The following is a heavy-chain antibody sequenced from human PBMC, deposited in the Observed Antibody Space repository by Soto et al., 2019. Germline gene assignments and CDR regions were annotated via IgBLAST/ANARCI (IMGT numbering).Heavy chain of an antibody. D-gene: IGHD3-10*01. Sequence: SETLSLTCTVSGGSISSSSYYWGWIRQPPGKGLEWIGSIYYSGSTYYNPSLKSRVTISVDTSKNQFSLKLSSVTAADTAVYYCARRSVWFGELLSPRASYMDVWGKGTTVTVSS. J-gene: IGHJ6*03. CDR1: GGSISSSSYY. CDR3: ARRSVWFGELLSPRASYMDV. V-gene: IGHV4-39*01. CDR2: IYYSGST.